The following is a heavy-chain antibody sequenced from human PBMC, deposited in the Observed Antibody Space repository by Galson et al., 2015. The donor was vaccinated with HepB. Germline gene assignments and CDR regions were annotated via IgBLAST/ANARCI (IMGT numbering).Heavy chain of an antibody. CDR1: GYTFTSYG. D-gene: IGHD6-6*01. CDR2: ISAYNGNT. J-gene: IGHJ6*02. V-gene: IGHV1-18*04. Sequence: SVKVSCKASGYTFTSYGISWVRQAPGQGLEWMGWISAYNGNTNYAQKLQGRVTMTTDTSTSTAYMELRSLRSDDTAVYYCARDKFLAAGPYYYYGMDVWGQGTTVTVSS. CDR3: ARDKFLAAGPYYYYGMDV.